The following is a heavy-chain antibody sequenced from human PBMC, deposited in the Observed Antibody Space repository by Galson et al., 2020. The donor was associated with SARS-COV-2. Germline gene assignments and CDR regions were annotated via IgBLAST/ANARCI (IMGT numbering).Heavy chain of an antibody. D-gene: IGHD6-6*01. Sequence: GGSLRLSCEVSGLIVSSSYMSWVRQAPGKGLEWVSIIYRGGNTYYADSVKGRFTISRDNSKTTLYLQMNSPRPEDTAVYFCARRMTSSWGMDVWGQGTTVTVSS. CDR1: GLIVSSSY. J-gene: IGHJ6*02. CDR3: ARRMTSSWGMDV. CDR2: IYRGGNT. V-gene: IGHV3-66*02.